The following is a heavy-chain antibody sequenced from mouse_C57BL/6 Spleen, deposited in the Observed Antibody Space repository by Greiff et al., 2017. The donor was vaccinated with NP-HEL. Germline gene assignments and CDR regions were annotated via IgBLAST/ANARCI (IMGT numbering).Heavy chain of an antibody. J-gene: IGHJ4*01. V-gene: IGHV1-81*01. CDR3: ARGDFTTVNYYAMDY. CDR1: GYTFTSYG. CDR2: IYPRSGNT. D-gene: IGHD1-1*01. Sequence: QVQLQQSGAELARPGASVKLSCKASGYTFTSYGISWVKQRTGQGLEWIGEIYPRSGNTYYNEKFKGKATLTADKSSSTAYLELRSLTSEDSAVYFCARGDFTTVNYYAMDYWGQGTSVTVSS.